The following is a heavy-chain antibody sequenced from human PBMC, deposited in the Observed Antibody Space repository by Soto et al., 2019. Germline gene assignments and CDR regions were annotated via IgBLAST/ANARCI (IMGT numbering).Heavy chain of an antibody. Sequence: QVQLQESGPGLVKPSETLSLSCTVSNGSLSTQSWNWIRQAPGKGLEWIGYLYYSGTTNYNPSLKSRVTISADTSKNQVSLKLTSVTAADTAVYFCARGLSWSPYFESWGQGILVTVSS. CDR3: ARGLSWSPYFES. CDR2: LYYSGTT. D-gene: IGHD3-3*01. CDR1: NGSLSTQS. V-gene: IGHV4-59*11. J-gene: IGHJ4*02.